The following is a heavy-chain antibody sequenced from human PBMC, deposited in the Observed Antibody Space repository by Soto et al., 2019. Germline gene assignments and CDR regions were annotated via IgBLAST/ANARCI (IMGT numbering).Heavy chain of an antibody. J-gene: IGHJ4*02. CDR1: GGSISSCGYY. D-gene: IGHD5-18*01. V-gene: IGHV4-31*03. Sequence: SETLSLTCTVSGGSISSCGYYWSWIRHHPGKGLEWIGYIYYSGSTYYNPSLKSRVTISVDTSKNQFSLKLSSVTAADTAVYYCARDRGYSYGYTLDYWGQGTLVTVSS. CDR2: IYYSGST. CDR3: ARDRGYSYGYTLDY.